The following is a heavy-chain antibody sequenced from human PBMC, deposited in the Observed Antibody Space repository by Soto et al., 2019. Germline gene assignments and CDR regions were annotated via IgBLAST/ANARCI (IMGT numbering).Heavy chain of an antibody. Sequence: QVQLQQWGAGLLKPSETLSLTCAVYGGSFSGYYWSWIRQPPGKGLEWIGEINHSGSTNYNPSLKSRVTISVDTSKNQFSLKLSSVTAADTAVYYCARGLEESCSSTSCYTGKNFDYWGQGTLVTVSS. V-gene: IGHV4-34*01. CDR3: ARGLEESCSSTSCYTGKNFDY. CDR1: GGSFSGYY. D-gene: IGHD2-2*02. CDR2: INHSGST. J-gene: IGHJ4*02.